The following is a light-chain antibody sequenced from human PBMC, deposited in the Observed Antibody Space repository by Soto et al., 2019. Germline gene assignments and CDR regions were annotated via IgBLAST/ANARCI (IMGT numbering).Light chain of an antibody. V-gene: IGLV2-8*01. CDR1: SSDVGGYNY. J-gene: IGLJ2*01. Sequence: QSALTQPPSASGSPGQSVTISCTGTSSDVGGYNYVSWYQQHPGAAPKLMIYEVVKRPSGVPDRFSGSKSGNTASLTVSGLQAEYESDFYCSSYGGDNNVVFGGGTKLTVL. CDR3: SSYGGDNNVV. CDR2: EVV.